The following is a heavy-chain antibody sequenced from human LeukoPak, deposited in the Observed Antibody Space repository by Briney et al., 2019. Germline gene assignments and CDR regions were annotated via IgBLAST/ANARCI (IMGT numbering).Heavy chain of an antibody. Sequence: GGSLRLSCAASGFTFSRNAMNWVRQAPGKGLEWVSFISSSSNYMSYADSVKGRFTISRDNAKNSLYLQMNSLRAEDTAVYYCARRPTPGQAFDIWGQGTMVTVSS. V-gene: IGHV3-21*01. CDR1: GFTFSRNA. CDR2: ISSSSNYM. D-gene: IGHD3-10*01. CDR3: ARRPTPGQAFDI. J-gene: IGHJ3*02.